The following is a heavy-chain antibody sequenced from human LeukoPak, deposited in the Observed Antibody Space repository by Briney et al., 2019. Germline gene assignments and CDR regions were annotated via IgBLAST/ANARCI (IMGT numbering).Heavy chain of an antibody. D-gene: IGHD6-13*01. J-gene: IGHJ4*02. V-gene: IGHV1-69*13. CDR3: ARDPSRIAAAGTRVLYFDY. Sequence: ASVKVSCKASGGTFSSYAISWVRQAPGQGLEWMGGIIPIFGTANYAQKFQGRVTITADESTSTAYMELSSLRSEDTAVYYCARDPSRIAAAGTRVLYFDYWGQGTLVTVSS. CDR1: GGTFSSYA. CDR2: IIPIFGTA.